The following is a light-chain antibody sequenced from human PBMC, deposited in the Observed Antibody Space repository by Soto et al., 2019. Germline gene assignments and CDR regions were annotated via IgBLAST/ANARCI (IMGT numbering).Light chain of an antibody. J-gene: IGKJ5*01. V-gene: IGKV3-15*01. CDR2: AAS. Sequence: EIVVTQSPATLSVSPGERATLSCRTSQSVGGYLAWYQQKIGQAPRLLIYAASTRATGIPARFSGSGSGTEFTLTISSPQSKDFATYYGQHYNNWRITFGLGTRLEIK. CDR3: QHYNNWRIT. CDR1: QSVGGY.